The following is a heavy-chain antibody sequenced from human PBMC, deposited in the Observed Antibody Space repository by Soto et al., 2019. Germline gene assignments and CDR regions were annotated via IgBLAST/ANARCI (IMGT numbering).Heavy chain of an antibody. Sequence: SVKVSCKASGGTFSSYTISWVRQAPGQGLEWMGRIIPILGIANYAQKFQGRVTITGDKSTSTAYMELSGLRSEDTAVYYCARRYKSAGWLAPWGQGTLVTVSS. J-gene: IGHJ5*02. CDR2: IIPILGIA. CDR3: ARRYKSAGWLAP. V-gene: IGHV1-69*02. CDR1: GGTFSSYT. D-gene: IGHD1-1*01.